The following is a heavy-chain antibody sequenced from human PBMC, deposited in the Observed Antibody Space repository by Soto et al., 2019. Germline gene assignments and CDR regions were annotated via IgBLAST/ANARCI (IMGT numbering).Heavy chain of an antibody. D-gene: IGHD3-10*01. CDR1: GFTFSSYA. J-gene: IGHJ6*02. CDR3: ARVYGSGTLAAYYYYGMDV. Sequence: PGGSLRLSCAASGFTFSSYAMQWVRQAPGKGLEWVAVISYDGSNKYYADSVKGRFTISRDSSKNTLYLQMNSLRADDTAVYYCARVYGSGTLAAYYYYGMDVWGQGTTVTVSS. CDR2: ISYDGSNK. V-gene: IGHV3-30-3*01.